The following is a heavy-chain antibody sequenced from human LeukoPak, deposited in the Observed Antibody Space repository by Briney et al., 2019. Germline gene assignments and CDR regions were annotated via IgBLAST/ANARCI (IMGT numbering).Heavy chain of an antibody. CDR1: GGSVSSDSYY. V-gene: IGHV4-61*01. Sequence: PSETLSLTCTVSGGSVSSDSYYWSWIRQPPGKGLEWIGRISYSGTTNYNPSLRSRVIISIDISQNQFSLRLSSVTAADTAVYYCAGAPNPTFFDYWGQGPLATVSS. CDR3: AGAPNPTFFDY. J-gene: IGHJ4*02. CDR2: ISYSGTT.